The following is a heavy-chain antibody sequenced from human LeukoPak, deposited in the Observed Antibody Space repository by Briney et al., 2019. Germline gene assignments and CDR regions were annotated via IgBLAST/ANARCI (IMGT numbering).Heavy chain of an antibody. J-gene: IGHJ3*02. V-gene: IGHV1-18*01. Sequence: ASVKVSCKASGYTFTSYGISWVRQAPGQGLEWMGWISAYNGNTNYAQKLQGRVTMTTDTSTSTAYMELRSLRSDDTAVYYCARRSGYDRRAGTLDIWGQGTMVTVSS. CDR2: ISAYNGNT. D-gene: IGHD5-12*01. CDR1: GYTFTSYG. CDR3: ARRSGYDRRAGTLDI.